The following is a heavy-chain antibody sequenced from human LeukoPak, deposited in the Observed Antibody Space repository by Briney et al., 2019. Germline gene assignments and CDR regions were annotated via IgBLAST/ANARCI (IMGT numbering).Heavy chain of an antibody. CDR3: ARATASRFDY. CDR2: IYSGGST. Sequence: GGSLRLSCAASGFTASSNYMTWVRQAPGKGLEWVSVIYSGGSTYYADSVKGRFTISRDNSKNTLYLQMNSLRAEDTAVYYCARATASRFDYWGQGTLVAVSS. J-gene: IGHJ4*02. D-gene: IGHD4-17*01. V-gene: IGHV3-53*01. CDR1: GFTASSNY.